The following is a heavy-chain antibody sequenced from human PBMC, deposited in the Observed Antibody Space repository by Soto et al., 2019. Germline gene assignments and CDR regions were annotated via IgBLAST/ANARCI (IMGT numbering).Heavy chain of an antibody. CDR3: AREAGYCSRASCYRRAVDI. CDR1: GFTFSGHW. D-gene: IGHD2-2*01. Sequence: EVQLVESGGGLVQPGGSLRLSCAASGFTFSGHWMHWVRQVPGKGLEWVSRINTDGGSSDYADSVKGRFTISRDNAKNTLYLQMKGLRAEETAVYYCAREAGYCSRASCYRRAVDIWGRGTTVTDSS. V-gene: IGHV3-74*01. J-gene: IGHJ3*02. CDR2: INTDGGSS.